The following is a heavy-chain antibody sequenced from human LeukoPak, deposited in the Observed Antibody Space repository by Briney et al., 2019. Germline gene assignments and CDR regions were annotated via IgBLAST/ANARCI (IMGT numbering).Heavy chain of an antibody. J-gene: IGHJ3*02. V-gene: IGHV3-9*01. CDR2: ITGSSGST. Sequence: PGGSLRLSCAASGFIFDDYTIHWVRQPPGKGLEWVSGITGSSGSTDYADSVRGRFTISRDNAKNSLYLQMSTLREDDTALYYCAKGNWGNAFDIWGQGTMVTVSS. CDR3: AKGNWGNAFDI. D-gene: IGHD7-27*01. CDR1: GFIFDDYT.